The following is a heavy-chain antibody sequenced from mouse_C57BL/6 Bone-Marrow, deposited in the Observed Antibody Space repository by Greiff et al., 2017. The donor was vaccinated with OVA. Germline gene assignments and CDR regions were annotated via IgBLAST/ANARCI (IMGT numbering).Heavy chain of an antibody. Sequence: QVQLQQPGAELVKPGASVKMSCKASGYTFTSYWITWVKQRPGQGLEWIGDIYPRDGSTKYNEKFKGKATLTADKSSSTAYMQLNSLTSEDSAVYFCARSAITTVVGWGQGTTLTVSS. V-gene: IGHV1-55*01. CDR1: GYTFTSYW. CDR2: IYPRDGST. J-gene: IGHJ2*01. D-gene: IGHD1-1*01. CDR3: ARSAITTVVG.